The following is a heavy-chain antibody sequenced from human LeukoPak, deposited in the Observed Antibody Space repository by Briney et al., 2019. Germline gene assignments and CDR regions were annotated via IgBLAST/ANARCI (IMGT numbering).Heavy chain of an antibody. CDR2: ISASGGNT. J-gene: IGHJ4*02. Sequence: GGSLRLSCAASGSTFSSYAMTWVRQAPGKGLKWLSAISASGGNTYYADSVKGRFTISRDNSKNTLYLQMNSLRAEDTAVYYCAKYFEAGRLLPNYWGQGTLVTVSS. V-gene: IGHV3-23*01. D-gene: IGHD3-22*01. CDR1: GSTFSSYA. CDR3: AKYFEAGRLLPNY.